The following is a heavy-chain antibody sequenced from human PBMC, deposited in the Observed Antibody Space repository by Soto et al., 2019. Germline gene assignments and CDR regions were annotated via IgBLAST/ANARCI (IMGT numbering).Heavy chain of an antibody. Sequence: ESLSLTCTVSGGSISSYYWSWIRQPAGKGLEWIGRISTSGSPNYSPSLRSRVTMSVDTSKNQFSLKLSSVTAADTAVYFCAREKNLAARLIDYWGQGTLVTVSS. J-gene: IGHJ4*02. CDR2: ISTSGSP. V-gene: IGHV4-4*07. D-gene: IGHD6-6*01. CDR3: AREKNLAARLIDY. CDR1: GGSISSYY.